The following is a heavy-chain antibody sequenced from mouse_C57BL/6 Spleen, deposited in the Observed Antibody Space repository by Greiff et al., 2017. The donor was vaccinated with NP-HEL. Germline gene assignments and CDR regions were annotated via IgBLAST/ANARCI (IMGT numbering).Heavy chain of an antibody. CDR1: GYAFSSSW. Sequence: VQLQQSGPELVKPGASVKISCKASGYAFSSSWMNWVKQRPGKGLEWIGRIYPGDGDTNYNGKFKGKATLTADKSSSTAYMQLSSLTSEDSGVYFCARGWEWYFDVWGTRTTVTVSA. CDR2: IYPGDGDT. CDR3: ARGWEWYFDV. V-gene: IGHV1-82*01. J-gene: IGHJ1*03. D-gene: IGHD1-1*02.